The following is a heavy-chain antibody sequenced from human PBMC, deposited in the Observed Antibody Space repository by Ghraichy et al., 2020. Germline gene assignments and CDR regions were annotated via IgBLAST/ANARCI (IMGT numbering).Heavy chain of an antibody. CDR3: ATHLEEGAEAGSARFDY. Sequence: GGSLRLSCAASGFTFSSYAMSWVRQAPGKGLEWVSAISGSGGSTYYADSVKGRFTISRDNSKNTLYLQMNSLRAEDTAVYYCATHLEEGAEAGSARFDYWGQGALVTVSS. CDR2: ISGSGGST. J-gene: IGHJ4*02. D-gene: IGHD6-13*01. V-gene: IGHV3-23*01. CDR1: GFTFSSYA.